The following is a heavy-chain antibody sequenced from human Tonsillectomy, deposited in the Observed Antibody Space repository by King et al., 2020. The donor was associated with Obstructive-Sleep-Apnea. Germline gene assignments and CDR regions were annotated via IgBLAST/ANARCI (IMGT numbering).Heavy chain of an antibody. CDR2: ISCSGDST. CDR3: AKYPRAEFYSSGMDV. D-gene: IGHD1-14*01. J-gene: IGHJ6*02. V-gene: IGHV3-23*04. CDR1: RFILSSYA. Sequence: VQLVESGGGLVQPGGSLRLSCATSRFILSSYAMSWVREAPGKGLEWVSLISCSGDSTNYADSVKGRFTISRDNSKNTLYVEMNSLRAEDTDVYYCAKYPRAEFYSSGMDVWGQGTTVSVPS.